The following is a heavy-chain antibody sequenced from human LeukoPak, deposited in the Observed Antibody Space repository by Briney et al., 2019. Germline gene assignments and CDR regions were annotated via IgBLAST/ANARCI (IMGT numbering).Heavy chain of an antibody. D-gene: IGHD1-14*01. CDR2: IYYSGST. CDR3: ARDINGASWY. J-gene: IGHJ4*02. CDR1: GFTFINAW. Sequence: GSLRLSCAASGFTFINAWMSWVRQAPGKGLEWIGYIYYSGSTNYNPSLKSRVTISVDTSKNQFSLKLSSVTAADTAVYYCARDINGASWYWGQGTLVTVSS. V-gene: IGHV4-59*01.